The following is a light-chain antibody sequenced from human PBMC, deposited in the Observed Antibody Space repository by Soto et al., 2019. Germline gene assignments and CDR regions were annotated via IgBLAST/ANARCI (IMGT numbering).Light chain of an antibody. CDR3: ISYTSSSPRV. CDR1: SSDVRGYNY. CDR2: DVS. Sequence: QSALTQPASVSGSPGQSITISCTGTSSDVRGYNYVFWYQQHPGKAPKLMIYDVSNRPSGVSNRFSGSKSGNTAALTISGLQSEDEADYYRISYTSSSPRVFGGGTKLTLL. V-gene: IGLV2-14*01. J-gene: IGLJ2*01.